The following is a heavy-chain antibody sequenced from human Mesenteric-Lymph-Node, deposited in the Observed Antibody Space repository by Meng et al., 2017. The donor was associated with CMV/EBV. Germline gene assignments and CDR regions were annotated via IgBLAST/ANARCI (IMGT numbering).Heavy chain of an antibody. J-gene: IGHJ5*02. Sequence: GSISSSNWWSWVRQPPGKGLEWIGEIYHSGSTNYNPSLKSRVTISVDKSKNQFSLKLSSVTAADTAVYYCARVVGIAAAGTSGGFDPWGQGTLVTVSS. CDR1: GSISSSNW. V-gene: IGHV4-4*02. CDR3: ARVVGIAAAGTSGGFDP. CDR2: IYHSGST. D-gene: IGHD6-13*01.